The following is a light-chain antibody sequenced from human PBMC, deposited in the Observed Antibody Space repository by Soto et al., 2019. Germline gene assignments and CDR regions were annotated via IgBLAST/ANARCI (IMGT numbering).Light chain of an antibody. CDR3: HKYYDVPLT. V-gene: IGKV4-1*01. Sequence: DIVLTQSPESLGVSLGERATINCRSSQSVFYDSNNKDYLAWYQQKPGQPPRLLIYWASIRQSGVPDRFSGSGSETDFTLTLISRQAEDVAVYYCHKYYDVPLTFGRGTKVELK. J-gene: IGKJ4*01. CDR2: WAS. CDR1: QSVFYDSNNKDY.